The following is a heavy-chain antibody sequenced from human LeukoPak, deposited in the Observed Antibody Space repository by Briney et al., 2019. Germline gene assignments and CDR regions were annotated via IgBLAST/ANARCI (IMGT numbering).Heavy chain of an antibody. Sequence: ASVKVSCKTSGSTFTTYTMHWVRQAPGQRLEWMGWINAANGNTQYSQKFQGRVTITRDTSASTAYMELSSLRSEDTAVYYCARGAPIRVAVAATFDPWGQGTLVTVPS. CDR1: GSTFTTYT. D-gene: IGHD6-19*01. CDR3: ARGAPIRVAVAATFDP. V-gene: IGHV1-3*01. J-gene: IGHJ5*02. CDR2: INAANGNT.